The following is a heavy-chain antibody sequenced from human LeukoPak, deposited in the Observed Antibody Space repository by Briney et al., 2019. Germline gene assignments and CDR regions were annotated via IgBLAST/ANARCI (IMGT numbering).Heavy chain of an antibody. CDR3: ARLERGYCSSTSCSGDY. CDR1: GGSISSSSYY. CDR2: IYYSGST. J-gene: IGHJ4*02. D-gene: IGHD2-2*01. Sequence: SETLSLTCTVSGGSISSSSYYWGWIRQPPGKGLEWIGSIYYSGSTYYNPSLKSRVTISVDTSKNQFSLKLSSVTAADTAVYYCARLERGYCSSTSCSGDYWGQGTLVTVSS. V-gene: IGHV4-39*01.